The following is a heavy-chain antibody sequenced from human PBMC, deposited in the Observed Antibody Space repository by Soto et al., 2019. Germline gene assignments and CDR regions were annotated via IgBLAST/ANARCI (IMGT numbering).Heavy chain of an antibody. D-gene: IGHD3-22*01. V-gene: IGHV1-69*01. J-gene: IGHJ4*02. CDR2: IIPIFGTA. Sequence: SVNLACKASAGGLSSYPNRRLRHSPGQELEWMGVIIPIFGTANYAQKFQGRVPITADESTSTAYMELSSLRSEDTAVYYFVRKLGYYESSGSVAFDYRRQRTLVTVSS. CDR1: AGGLSSYP. CDR3: VRKLGYYESSGSVAFDY.